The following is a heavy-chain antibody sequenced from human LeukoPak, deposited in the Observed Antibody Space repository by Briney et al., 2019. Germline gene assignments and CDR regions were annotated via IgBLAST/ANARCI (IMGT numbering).Heavy chain of an antibody. V-gene: IGHV3-20*04. J-gene: IGHJ5*02. CDR2: INWNGGST. D-gene: IGHD2-21*01. CDR3: ARDIRDSDIVVVIASP. CDR1: GFTFDDYG. Sequence: RPGGSLRLSCAASGFTFDDYGMSWVRQAPGKGLEWVSGINWNGGSTGYADSVKGRFTISRDSAKNSLYLQMNSLRAEDTALYYCARDIRDSDIVVVIASPRGQGTLVTVSS.